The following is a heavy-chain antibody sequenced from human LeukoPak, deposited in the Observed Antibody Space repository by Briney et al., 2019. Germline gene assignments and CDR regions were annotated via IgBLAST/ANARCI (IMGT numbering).Heavy chain of an antibody. CDR3: ARVVWGQEY. D-gene: IGHD7-27*01. CDR2: IKQDGSDK. V-gene: IGHV3-7*01. J-gene: IGHJ4*02. CDR1: GFTFSSYW. Sequence: PGGSLRLSCAASGFTFSSYWMHWVRQAPGKGLVWVGNIKQDGSDKNYMDSVKGRFTISRDNTKNSVYLQMSSLRAEDTAVYYCARVVWGQEYWGQGTLVTVSS.